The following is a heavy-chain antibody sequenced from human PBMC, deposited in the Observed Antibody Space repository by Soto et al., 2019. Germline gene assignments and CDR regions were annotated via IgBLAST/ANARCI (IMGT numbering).Heavy chain of an antibody. Sequence: PXGCLRLPGAASGFTFGSYSMHWVRQAPGKGLDWVAVISYDGSNKYYADSVKGRFTISRDNSKNTLYLQMNSLRAEDTAVYYCARDRGYCSSTSCDVYFDDWGQGTLVTVSS. V-gene: IGHV3-30-3*01. CDR3: ARDRGYCSSTSCDVYFDD. CDR1: GFTFGSYS. D-gene: IGHD2-2*01. CDR2: ISYDGSNK. J-gene: IGHJ4*02.